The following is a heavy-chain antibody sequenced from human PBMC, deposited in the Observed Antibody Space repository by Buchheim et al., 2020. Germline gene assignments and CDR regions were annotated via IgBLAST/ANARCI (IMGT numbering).Heavy chain of an antibody. D-gene: IGHD5-12*01. V-gene: IGHV3-74*01. CDR1: GFTISAYW. CDR2: IYTSHSSA. Sequence: EVQLVESGGDLVQPGGSLRLSCAASGFTISAYWMHWVRQAPGKGLVWVARIYTSHSSATYADSVKGRFTISRDDAKNTLYVQMNSLRAEDTAVYYCVRGGTGYGNFEFWGLGT. J-gene: IGHJ4*02. CDR3: VRGGTGYGNFEF.